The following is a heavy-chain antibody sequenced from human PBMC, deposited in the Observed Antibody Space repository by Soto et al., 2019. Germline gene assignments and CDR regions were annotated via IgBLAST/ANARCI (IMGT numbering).Heavy chain of an antibody. CDR1: GFPFSSYW. Sequence: EVPLVESGGDLVQRGGSLRLSCAASGFPFSSYWMHWVRHTPGKGLDWVARISGDGVTTYYADSVTGRFTVSRDNAKNTLSLQISGLRAEDTAVYYCAREYYGLLTGYYTDYWGQGTLVSVSS. V-gene: IGHV3-74*01. D-gene: IGHD3-9*01. J-gene: IGHJ4*02. CDR2: ISGDGVTT. CDR3: AREYYGLLTGYYTDY.